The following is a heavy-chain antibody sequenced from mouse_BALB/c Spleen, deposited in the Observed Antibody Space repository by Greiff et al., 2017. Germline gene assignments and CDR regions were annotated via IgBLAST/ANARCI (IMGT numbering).Heavy chain of an antibody. J-gene: IGHJ2*01. CDR2: ISYSGST. Sequence: EVQLQESGPGLVKPSQSLSLTCTVTGYSITSDYAWNWIRQFPGNKLEWMGYISYSGSTSYNPSLKSRISITRDTSKNQFFLQLNSVTTEDTATYYCARSHRYDGPFDYWGQGTTLTVSS. V-gene: IGHV3-2*02. CDR3: ARSHRYDGPFDY. CDR1: GYSITSDYA. D-gene: IGHD2-14*01.